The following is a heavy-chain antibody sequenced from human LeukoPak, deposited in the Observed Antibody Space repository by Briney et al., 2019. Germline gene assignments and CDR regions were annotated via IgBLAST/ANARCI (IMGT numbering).Heavy chain of an antibody. CDR2: ISYDGSNK. D-gene: IGHD5-18*01. Sequence: GGSLRLSCAASGFTFSSYGMHWVSQAPGKWMEWVAVISYDGSNKYYADSVKGRFTISRDNSKNRLYLQMNSLRAEDTAAYYCAKQGTAMVRAYFDYWGQGTLVTVSS. J-gene: IGHJ4*02. CDR3: AKQGTAMVRAYFDY. CDR1: GFTFSSYG. V-gene: IGHV3-30*18.